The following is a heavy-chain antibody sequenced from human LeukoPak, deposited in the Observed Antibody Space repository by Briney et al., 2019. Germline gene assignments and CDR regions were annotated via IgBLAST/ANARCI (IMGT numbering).Heavy chain of an antibody. CDR2: ISAYNGNT. Sequence: ASVKVSCKASGYTFTSYGISWVRQAPGQGLEWMGWISAYNGNTNYAQKLQGRVTMTTDTSTSTAYMELRSLRSDDTAVYYCARALYYDTFHWFDPWGQGTLVTVSS. D-gene: IGHD3-22*01. V-gene: IGHV1-18*01. J-gene: IGHJ5*02. CDR3: ARALYYDTFHWFDP. CDR1: GYTFTSYG.